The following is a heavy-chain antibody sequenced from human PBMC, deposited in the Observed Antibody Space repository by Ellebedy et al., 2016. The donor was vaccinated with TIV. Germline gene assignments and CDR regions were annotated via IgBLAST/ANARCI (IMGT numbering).Heavy chain of an antibody. V-gene: IGHV2-70*01. CDR1: GFSLSTSGMC. CDR3: ARTPRSGWSPWHFDL. J-gene: IGHJ2*01. D-gene: IGHD6-19*01. CDR2: IDWDDDK. Sequence: SGPTLVXPTQTLTLTCTFSGFSLSTSGMCVSWIRQPPGKALEWLALIDWDDDKYYSTSLKTRLTISKDTSKNQVVLTMTNMDPVDTATYYCARTPRSGWSPWHFDLWGRGTLVTVSS.